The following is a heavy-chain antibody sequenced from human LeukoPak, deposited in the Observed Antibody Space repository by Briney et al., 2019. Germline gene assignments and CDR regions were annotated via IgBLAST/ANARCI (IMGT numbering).Heavy chain of an antibody. D-gene: IGHD2-2*01. CDR2: IKQDGSEK. CDR3: ARLVVPAAMYYYYYGMDV. V-gene: IGHV3-7*03. Sequence: GGSLRLSCAVSGFTFSSYWMSWIRQAPGKGLEWVANIKQDGSEKYYVDSVKGRFTISRDNAKNSLYLQMNSLRAEDTAVYYCARLVVPAAMYYYYYGMDVWGQGTTVTVSS. CDR1: GFTFSSYW. J-gene: IGHJ6*02.